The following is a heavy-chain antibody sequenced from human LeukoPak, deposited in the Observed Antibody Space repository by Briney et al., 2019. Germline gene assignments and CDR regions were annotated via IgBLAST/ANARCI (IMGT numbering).Heavy chain of an antibody. CDR3: ARGVFATVTTLDY. V-gene: IGHV3-33*01. CDR1: GFTFSSYG. D-gene: IGHD4-11*01. J-gene: IGHJ4*02. CDR2: IWYDGSNK. Sequence: GRSLRLSCAASGFTFSSYGMHWVRQAPGKGLEWVAVIWYDGSNKYYADSVKGRFTIFRDNSKNTLYLQMNSLRAEDTAVYYCARGVFATVTTLDYWGQGALVTVSS.